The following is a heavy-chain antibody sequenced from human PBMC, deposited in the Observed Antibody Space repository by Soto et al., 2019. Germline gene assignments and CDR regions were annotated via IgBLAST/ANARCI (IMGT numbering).Heavy chain of an antibody. CDR3: ERHLQVPDYEKGLDH. CDR1: GGSLNPYY. CDR2: IYYSGTT. J-gene: IGHJ4*02. V-gene: IGHV4-59*08. D-gene: IGHD3-22*01. Sequence: SETLSLTCTVSGGSLNPYYWSWIRQPPGKGLEWIAYIYYSGTTEYNPSLKSRVTISVDMSKNQVSLHLRSVTAADTAVDYCERHLQVPDYEKGLDHWGQVALLTVSS.